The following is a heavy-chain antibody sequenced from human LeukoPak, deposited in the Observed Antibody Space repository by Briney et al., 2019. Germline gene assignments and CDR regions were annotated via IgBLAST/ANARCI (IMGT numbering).Heavy chain of an antibody. CDR1: RYNFVNYW. CDR2: IYPRDSDT. J-gene: IGHJ4*02. Sequence: GESLKISCQGSRYNFVNYWIGWVRQMPGKGLEWMGIIYPRDSDTRYSPSFQGQVTISVDKSINTAYLLWSSLKASDTAIYYCARTMYYYDSSGTNQATYFDYWGQGTLVTVSS. V-gene: IGHV5-51*01. D-gene: IGHD3-22*01. CDR3: ARTMYYYDSSGTNQATYFDY.